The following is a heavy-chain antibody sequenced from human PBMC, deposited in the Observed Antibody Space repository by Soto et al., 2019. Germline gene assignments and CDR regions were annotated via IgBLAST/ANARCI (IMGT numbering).Heavy chain of an antibody. CDR2: IYRGGST. D-gene: IGHD3-3*01. CDR1: GFTVSNNY. J-gene: IGHJ4*02. CDR3: ARARFGRLGAIFADY. Sequence: EVQLVNSGGGLVQPGGSLRLSCAASGFTVSNNYMSWVRQAPGKGLEWVSVIYRGGSTYYADSVKDRFTISKDNSENTRYLQMSSLRAEDTAVYYCARARFGRLGAIFADYWGQGTLVTVSS. V-gene: IGHV3-66*01.